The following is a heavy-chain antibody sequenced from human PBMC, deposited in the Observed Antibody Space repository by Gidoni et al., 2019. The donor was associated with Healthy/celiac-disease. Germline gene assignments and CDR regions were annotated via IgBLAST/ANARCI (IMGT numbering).Heavy chain of an antibody. Sequence: EVQLVQSGAEVKKTGESLKISCKGSGYSFTSYWIGWVRQMPGKGLEWMGIIYPGDSDTRYSPSFQGQVTISADKSISTAYLQWSSLKASDTAMYYCARASLAGGWGGDWKTSFDYWGQGTLVTVSS. CDR1: GYSFTSYW. CDR2: IYPGDSDT. J-gene: IGHJ4*02. V-gene: IGHV5-51*03. CDR3: ARASLAGGWGGDWKTSFDY. D-gene: IGHD2-21*02.